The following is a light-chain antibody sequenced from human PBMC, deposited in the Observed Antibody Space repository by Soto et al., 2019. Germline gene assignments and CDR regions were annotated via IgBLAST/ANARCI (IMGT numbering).Light chain of an antibody. CDR2: DAS. V-gene: IGKV1-33*01. CDR1: QYIDKF. J-gene: IGKJ5*01. Sequence: DIQMTQSPSSLSASVGDRVTITCQASQYIDKFLNWYQQKSGKAPKLLISDASNLETGVPSRFSGGGSGTDFTFTITSLQPEDVAIYYCQQYDDLPITFGQGTRLEIK. CDR3: QQYDDLPIT.